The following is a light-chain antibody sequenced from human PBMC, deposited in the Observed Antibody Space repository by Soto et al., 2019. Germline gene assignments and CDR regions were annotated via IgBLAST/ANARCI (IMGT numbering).Light chain of an antibody. Sequence: EIVFTQSPATLSVSPGERATLSCRASQSVNQKLGWYQQKPGQAHRLLIYVASYRATGIPARFSGSGSGTEYTLTISNLQAEDFAVYYCKQFNNWPHTFGQGTKVDIK. CDR2: VAS. CDR1: QSVNQK. V-gene: IGKV3-15*01. J-gene: IGKJ2*01. CDR3: KQFNNWPHT.